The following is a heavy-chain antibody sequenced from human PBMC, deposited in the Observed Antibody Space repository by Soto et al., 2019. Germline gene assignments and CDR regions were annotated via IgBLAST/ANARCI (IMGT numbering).Heavy chain of an antibody. V-gene: IGHV3-23*01. D-gene: IGHD6-19*01. CDR3: AKDARQWLVRGFGAFDI. Sequence: EVQLLESGGGLVQPGGSLRLSCAASGFTFSSYAMSWVRQAPGKGLEWVSAISGSGGSTYYADSVKGRFTISRDNSKNTLYLQMNSLRAEDTALYYCAKDARQWLVRGFGAFDIWGQGTMVTVSS. CDR2: ISGSGGST. J-gene: IGHJ3*02. CDR1: GFTFSSYA.